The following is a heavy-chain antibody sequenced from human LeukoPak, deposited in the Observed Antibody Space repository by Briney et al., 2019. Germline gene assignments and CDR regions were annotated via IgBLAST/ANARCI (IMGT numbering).Heavy chain of an antibody. J-gene: IGHJ4*02. Sequence: SETLSLTCTVSGGSISSSSYYWGWLRQPPGKGLEWIGSIYYSGSTYYNPSLKSRVTISVDTSKNQFSLKVSSVTAADTAVYYCARGQGTVTTHWGQGTLVTVSS. V-gene: IGHV4-39*01. CDR3: ARGQGTVTTH. CDR2: IYYSGST. CDR1: GGSISSSSYY. D-gene: IGHD4-17*01.